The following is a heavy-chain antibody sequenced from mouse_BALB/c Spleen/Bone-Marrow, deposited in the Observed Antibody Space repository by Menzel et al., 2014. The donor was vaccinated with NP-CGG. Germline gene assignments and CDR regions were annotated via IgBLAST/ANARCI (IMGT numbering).Heavy chain of an antibody. V-gene: IGHV2-9*02. D-gene: IGHD2-4*01. CDR3: ASMITTAWFAY. J-gene: IGHJ3*01. CDR1: GFSLTSYG. Sequence: VQGVASGPGLVAPSQSLSITCTVSGFSLTSYGVHWVRQPPGKGLEWLGVIWAGGSTNYNSALMSRLSISQETSKSQVFSKRNSLQPDDTAMYYCASMITTAWFAYWGQGTLVTVSA. CDR2: IWAGGST.